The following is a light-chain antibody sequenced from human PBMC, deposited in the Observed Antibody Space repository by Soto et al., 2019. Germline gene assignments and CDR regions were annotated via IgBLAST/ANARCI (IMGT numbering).Light chain of an antibody. CDR1: QSISSW. J-gene: IGKJ2*01. CDR2: KAS. V-gene: IGKV1-5*03. CDR3: QQYNSYSPVYT. Sequence: DIQLTQSPSTLSASVGDRVTITCRASQSISSWLAWYQQKPGKAPKLLIYKASSLESGVPSRFRGSGSGTDFTLTTSSLQPDDFATYYCQQYNSYSPVYTFGQGTKLEIK.